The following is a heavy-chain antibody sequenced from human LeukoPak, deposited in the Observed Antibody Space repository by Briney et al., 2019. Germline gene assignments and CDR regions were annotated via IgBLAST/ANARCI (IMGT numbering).Heavy chain of an antibody. CDR3: AKDLTTTFIVY. J-gene: IGHJ4*02. CDR1: GFTFSSYG. D-gene: IGHD3-16*02. V-gene: IGHV3-30*02. Sequence: PGRSLRLSCAASGFTFSSYGMHWVRQAPGKGLEWVAFIRYGGSNKYYADSVKGRFTISRDNSKNTLYLQMNSLRAEDTAVYYCAKDLTTTFIVYWGQGTLVTVSS. CDR2: IRYGGSNK.